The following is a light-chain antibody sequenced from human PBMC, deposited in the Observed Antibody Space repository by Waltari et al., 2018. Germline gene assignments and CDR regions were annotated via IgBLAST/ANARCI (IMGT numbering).Light chain of an antibody. J-gene: IGKJ2*01. Sequence: DIQMTQSPSTLSASVGDRVSITCRASQSISIWLAWYQQSSGKAPKLLISKSSSLESGIPSRFSGIGSVTEFTLTITNLHPDDFATYYCQHYDNYPVAFGQGTKLEIK. V-gene: IGKV1-5*03. CDR1: QSISIW. CDR2: KSS. CDR3: QHYDNYPVA.